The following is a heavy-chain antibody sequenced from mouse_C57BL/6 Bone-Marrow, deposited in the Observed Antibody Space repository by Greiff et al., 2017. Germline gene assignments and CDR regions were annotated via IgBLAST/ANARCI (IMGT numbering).Heavy chain of an antibody. CDR2: INPSNGGT. CDR1: GYTFTSYW. J-gene: IGHJ4*01. CDR3: AIGYYGSSNDYARDY. D-gene: IGHD1-1*01. V-gene: IGHV1-53*01. Sequence: QVQLQQPGTELVKPGASVKLSCKASGYTFTSYWMHWVKQRPGQGLEWIGNINPSNGGTNYNEKFKSKATLTVDKSSSTAYMQLSSLTSEDSAVXYCAIGYYGSSNDYARDYWGQGTSVTVSS.